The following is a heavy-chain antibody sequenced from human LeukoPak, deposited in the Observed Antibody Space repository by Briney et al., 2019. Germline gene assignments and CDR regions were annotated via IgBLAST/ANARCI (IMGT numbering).Heavy chain of an antibody. CDR1: GYTFTSYG. D-gene: IGHD2-8*01. CDR2: ISGYNGDT. Sequence: ASVKVSCKASGYTFTSYGISWVRQAPGQGLEWMGWISGYNGDTNYAQNRQGRVTMTTDTSTSTAYMELRSLRSDDTAVYYCARDLEYCTNGVCHFDYWGQGTLVTVSS. CDR3: ARDLEYCTNGVCHFDY. V-gene: IGHV1-18*01. J-gene: IGHJ4*02.